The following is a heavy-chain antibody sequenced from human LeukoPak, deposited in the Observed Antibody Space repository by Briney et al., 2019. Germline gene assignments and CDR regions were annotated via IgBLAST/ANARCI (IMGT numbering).Heavy chain of an antibody. Sequence: GGSLRLSCAASGFTFSNYWMSWVRQAPGKGLEWVANIKQDGSEKYYVDSVKGRFTISRDNAKNSLYLQMNSLRAEDTAVYYCARDRSSGPICSYWGQGTLVTVSS. J-gene: IGHJ4*02. CDR2: IKQDGSEK. D-gene: IGHD6-6*01. CDR3: ARDRSSGPICSY. CDR1: GFTFSNYW. V-gene: IGHV3-7*01.